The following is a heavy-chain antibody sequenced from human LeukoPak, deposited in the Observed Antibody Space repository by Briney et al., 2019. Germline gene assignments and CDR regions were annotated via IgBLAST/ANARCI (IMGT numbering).Heavy chain of an antibody. Sequence: PGRSLRLSCTASGFTFGDYAMSWFRQAPGKGLEWVGFIRSKAYGGTTEYAASVKGRFTISRDDSKSIAYLQMNSLKTEDTAVYYCTRGSQSDSGDLYDFWSGYYRAPFDYWGQGTLVTVSS. CDR1: GFTFGDYA. D-gene: IGHD3-3*01. V-gene: IGHV3-49*03. CDR2: IRSKAYGGTT. CDR3: TRGSQSDSGDLYDFWSGYYRAPFDY. J-gene: IGHJ4*02.